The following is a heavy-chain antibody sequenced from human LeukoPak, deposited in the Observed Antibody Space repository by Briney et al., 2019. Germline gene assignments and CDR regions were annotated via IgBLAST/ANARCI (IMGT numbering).Heavy chain of an antibody. J-gene: IGHJ6*04. CDR2: ISAYNGNT. CDR1: GYTFTSYG. Sequence: GASVKVSCKASGYTFTSYGISWVRQTPGQGLEWMGWISAYNGNTNYAQKLQGRVTMTTDTSTSTAYMELRSLRSDDTAVYYRARGASSGWALGSYYYYGMDVWGKGTTVTVSS. D-gene: IGHD6-19*01. CDR3: ARGASSGWALGSYYYYGMDV. V-gene: IGHV1-18*04.